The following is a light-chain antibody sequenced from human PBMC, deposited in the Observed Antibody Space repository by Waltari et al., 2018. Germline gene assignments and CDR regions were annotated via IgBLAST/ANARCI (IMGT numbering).Light chain of an antibody. CDR1: VSTLGAGYD. V-gene: IGLV1-40*01. CDR2: GNN. J-gene: IGLJ2*01. Sequence: QSVLTQPPSVSGAQGQRITISCTGTVSTLGAGYDEHWYLQIPGTAPKLLILGNNNRPSGVPDRFSASKSDTSASLAITGLQAEDEADYYCQSYDSSLSGVLFGGGTKLTVL. CDR3: QSYDSSLSGVL.